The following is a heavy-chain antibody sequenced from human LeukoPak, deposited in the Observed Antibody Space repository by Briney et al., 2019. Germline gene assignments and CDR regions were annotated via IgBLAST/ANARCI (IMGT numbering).Heavy chain of an antibody. CDR2: IYYSGST. V-gene: IGHV4-30-4*08. J-gene: IGHJ6*03. CDR3: ARVELTGDLYYYYYMDV. Sequence: SETLSLTCTVSGGSISSGDYYWGWIRQPPGKGLEWIGYIYYSGSTYYNPSLKSRVTISVDTSKNQFSLKLSSVTAADTAVYYCARVELTGDLYYYYYMDVWGKGTTVTVSS. CDR1: GGSISSGDYY. D-gene: IGHD7-27*01.